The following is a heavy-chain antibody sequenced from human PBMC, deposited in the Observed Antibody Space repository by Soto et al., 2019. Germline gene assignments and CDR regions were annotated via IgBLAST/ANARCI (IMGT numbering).Heavy chain of an antibody. CDR1: GYSFTSYW. D-gene: IGHD1-7*01. J-gene: IGHJ5*02. Sequence: GESLKISCNGSGYSFTSYWIGWVRQMPGKGLEWMGIIYPGDSDTRYSPSFQGQVTISADRSISTAYLQWSSLKASDTAMYYCARQVRNYGTNWFDPWGQGTLVTVSS. CDR3: ARQVRNYGTNWFDP. V-gene: IGHV5-51*01. CDR2: IYPGDSDT.